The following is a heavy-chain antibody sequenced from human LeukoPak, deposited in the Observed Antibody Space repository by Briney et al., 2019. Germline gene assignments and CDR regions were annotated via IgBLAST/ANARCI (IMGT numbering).Heavy chain of an antibody. J-gene: IGHJ4*02. D-gene: IGHD6-19*01. CDR2: IGNNGNTI. CDR3: ARADLAVVPVFDD. CDR1: GFSFSTYE. Sequence: PARSLRLSCAASGFSFSTYEMNWVRQAPRKGLEWVAYIGNNGNTIYYADSVKGRFTISRDNAKNSLYLQMNSLRAEDTAVYYCARADLAVVPVFDDWGQGSLATVSS. V-gene: IGHV3-48*03.